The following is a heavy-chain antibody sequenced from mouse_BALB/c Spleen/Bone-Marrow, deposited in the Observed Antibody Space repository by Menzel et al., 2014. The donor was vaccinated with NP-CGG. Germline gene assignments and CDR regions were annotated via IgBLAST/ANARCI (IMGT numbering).Heavy chain of an antibody. D-gene: IGHD2-4*01. J-gene: IGHJ3*01. V-gene: IGHV2-9*02. Sequence: VKLVESGPGLVAPSQSLSITCTVSGFSLTGYGVHWVRQPPGKGLEWLGVIRADGSTNYNSAPMSRLSISKDNTTSKVFIKMNSLQTDDTATYYCARCASTRISTVFAYWGQGTLVTVSA. CDR2: IRADGST. CDR3: ARCASTRISTVFAY. CDR1: GFSLTGYG.